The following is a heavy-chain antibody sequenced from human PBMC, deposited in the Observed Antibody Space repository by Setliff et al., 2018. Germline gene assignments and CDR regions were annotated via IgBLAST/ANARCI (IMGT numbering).Heavy chain of an antibody. CDR2: INQSGST. J-gene: IGHJ3*02. CDR3: ARALGYCSRTSCYADAFDI. V-gene: IGHV4-34*01. Sequence: SETLSLTCAVYGGSFNSYYWSWIRQPPGKGLEWIGEINQSGSTNYNPSLKSRVTMSVDTSKNQFSLKLNYVTAADTAVYYCARALGYCSRTSCYADAFDIWGQGTMVTVSS. D-gene: IGHD2-2*01. CDR1: GGSFNSYY.